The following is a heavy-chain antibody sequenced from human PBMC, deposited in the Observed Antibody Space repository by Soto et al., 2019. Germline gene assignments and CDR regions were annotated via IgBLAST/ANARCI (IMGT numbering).Heavy chain of an antibody. Sequence: ASVKVSCKASGYTFTSYYMHWVRQAPGQGPEWMGVINPSGDSPTYAQKFQGRVTMTRDTSTSTVHMELSRLRFEDTAVYYCARESSSGYYGMDVWGQGTTVTVSS. CDR1: GYTFTSYY. V-gene: IGHV1-46*01. CDR2: INPSGDSP. J-gene: IGHJ6*02. D-gene: IGHD6-6*01. CDR3: ARESSSGYYGMDV.